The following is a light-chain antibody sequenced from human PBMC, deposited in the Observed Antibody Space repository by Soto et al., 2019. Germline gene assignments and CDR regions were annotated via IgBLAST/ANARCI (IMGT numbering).Light chain of an antibody. J-gene: IGKJ4*01. CDR3: QQYKNWPPLT. Sequence: EIVMTQSPATLSVSPGETGTFSCRASQSVSYNLAWYHQKPGQGPRLLIYGAFTRATGIPARFSGSGSGTEFTLTISSLQSEDFAVYYCQQYKNWPPLTFGGGTKVEIK. V-gene: IGKV3-15*01. CDR2: GAF. CDR1: QSVSYN.